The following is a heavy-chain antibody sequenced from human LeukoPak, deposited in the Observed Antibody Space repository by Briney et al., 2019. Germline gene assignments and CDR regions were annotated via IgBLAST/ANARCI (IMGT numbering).Heavy chain of an antibody. D-gene: IGHD3-10*01. V-gene: IGHV4-34*01. J-gene: IGHJ4*02. CDR2: INHSGST. Sequence: PSETLSLTCAVYGGSFSGYYWSWIRQPPGKGLEWIGEINHSGSTNYNPSLKSRVTISVDTSKNQFSLKLSSVTAADTAVYYCARGHKRVWFGGYAYYFDYWGQGTLVTVSS. CDR1: GGSFSGYY. CDR3: ARGHKRVWFGGYAYYFDY.